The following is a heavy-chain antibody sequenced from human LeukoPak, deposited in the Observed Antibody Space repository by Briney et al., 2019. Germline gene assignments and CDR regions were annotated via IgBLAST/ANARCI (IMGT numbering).Heavy chain of an antibody. D-gene: IGHD5-24*01. CDR1: GFTFSNYG. V-gene: IGHV3-64*01. CDR2: ISSDGGST. J-gene: IGHJ2*01. CDR3: ARRMEMATTPKWYFDL. Sequence: PGGSLRLSCAASGFTFSNYGMHWVRQTPGKGLEYVSAISSDGGSTYYANSVKGRFTISRDNSKNTLYLQMGSLRTEVMGVYYCARRMEMATTPKWYFDLWGRGTLVTVSS.